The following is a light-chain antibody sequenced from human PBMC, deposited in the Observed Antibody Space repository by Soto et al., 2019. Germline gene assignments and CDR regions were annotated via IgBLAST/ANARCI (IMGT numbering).Light chain of an antibody. V-gene: IGKV3-15*01. J-gene: IGKJ5*01. CDR2: GAY. CDR1: QIVSNN. Sequence: IVLTQPPATLSLSPGERYTLSCMASQIVSNNYLSWYHQKPGQAPRLLIYGAYSRATGIPVRFSGSGSGTEFTLTISSLQSEDFAVYYCQQYNNWPLTVGQGTRLEIK. CDR3: QQYNNWPLT.